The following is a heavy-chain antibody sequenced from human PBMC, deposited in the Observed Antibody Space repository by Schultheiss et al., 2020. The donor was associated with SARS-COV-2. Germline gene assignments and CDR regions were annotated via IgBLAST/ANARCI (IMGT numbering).Heavy chain of an antibody. V-gene: IGHV3-30*04. CDR3: AKYYGGNSLPDLSFDI. CDR1: GFTFSSYA. CDR2: ISYDGSNK. D-gene: IGHD4-23*01. Sequence: GGSLRLSCSASGFTFSSYAMHWVRQAPGKGLEWVAVISYDGSNKYYADSVKGRFTLSRDNSKNTLYLQMNSLRAEDTAVYYCAKYYGGNSLPDLSFDIWGQGTMVTVSS. J-gene: IGHJ3*02.